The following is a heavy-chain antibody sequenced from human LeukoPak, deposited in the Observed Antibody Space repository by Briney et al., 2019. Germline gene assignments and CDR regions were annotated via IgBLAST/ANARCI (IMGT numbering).Heavy chain of an antibody. CDR3: ARAEGSGGIDY. CDR1: GFTFNNYN. V-gene: IGHV3-21*01. CDR2: ISSSSSYI. Sequence: GGSLRLSCATSGFTFNNYNMNWVRQAPGRALEWVSSISSSSSYIYYADSVKGRFTISRDNAKNSLYLQMNSLRAEDTAVYYCARAEGSGGIDYWGQGTLVTVSS. D-gene: IGHD6-19*01. J-gene: IGHJ4*02.